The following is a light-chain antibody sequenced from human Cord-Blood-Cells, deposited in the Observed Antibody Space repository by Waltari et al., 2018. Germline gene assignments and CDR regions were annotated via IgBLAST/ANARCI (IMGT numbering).Light chain of an antibody. CDR3: QQYNSYPWT. CDR1: QSISSW. J-gene: IGKJ1*01. V-gene: IGKV1-5*01. Sequence: ASVGDRVTITCRASQSISSWLAWYQQRPGKAPKLLIYDASSLESGVPSRFSGSGSGTEFTLTISSLQPDDIATYYCQQYNSYPWTFGQGTKVEIK. CDR2: DAS.